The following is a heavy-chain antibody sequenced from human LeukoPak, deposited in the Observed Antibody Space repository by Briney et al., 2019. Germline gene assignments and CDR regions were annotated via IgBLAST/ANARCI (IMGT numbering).Heavy chain of an antibody. J-gene: IGHJ4*02. D-gene: IGHD2-15*01. CDR2: ISGSGGST. CDR1: GFTFSSYA. Sequence: GGSLRLSCAASGFTFSSYAMSWVRQAPGKGLEWVSAISGSGGSTYYADSVKGRFTISRDTSRSTLYLQMNSLRAEDAAVYYCAKAPVTSCRGAFCYPFDYWGQGTLVTVSS. CDR3: AKAPVTSCRGAFCYPFDY. V-gene: IGHV3-23*01.